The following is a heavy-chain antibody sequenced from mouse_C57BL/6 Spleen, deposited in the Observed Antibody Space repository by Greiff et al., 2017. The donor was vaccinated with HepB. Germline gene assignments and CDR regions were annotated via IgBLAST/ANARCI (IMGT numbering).Heavy chain of an antibody. J-gene: IGHJ4*01. V-gene: IGHV2-2*01. CDR2: IWSGGST. CDR3: ATQALAMDY. D-gene: IGHD3-2*02. CDR1: GFSLTSYG. Sequence: VQLKESGPGLVQPSQSLSITCTASGFSLTSYGVHWVRQSPGKGLEWLGVIWSGGSTDYNAAFVSRLSSSKDKSKSRVFFKKNSLQADDTAIYYCATQALAMDYWGQGTSVTVSS.